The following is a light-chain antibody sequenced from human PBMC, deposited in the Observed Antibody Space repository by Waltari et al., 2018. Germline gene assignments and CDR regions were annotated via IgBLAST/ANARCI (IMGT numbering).Light chain of an antibody. Sequence: QSALTQPASVSGSPGQSITISCTGTSSDVGSYNLVSWYQQLPGKAPKRRIYEVSKRPSGVSNRFSGSKSGNTASLTISGLQAEDEADYYYCSYAGSSTVFGGGTKLTVL. CDR3: CSYAGSSTV. CDR2: EVS. V-gene: IGLV2-23*02. CDR1: SSDVGSYNL. J-gene: IGLJ2*01.